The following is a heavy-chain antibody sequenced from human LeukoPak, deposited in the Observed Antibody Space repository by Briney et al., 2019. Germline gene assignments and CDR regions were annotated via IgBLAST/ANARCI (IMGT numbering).Heavy chain of an antibody. Sequence: ASVKVSCKASGYTFTNYYMHWVRQAPGQGLQWMGIINPSGGSTSYSRKFQGRVTMTRDTSTSTVYMELSSLRSEDTAVYYCARESGVTTYYFDYWGQGTLVTVSS. D-gene: IGHD3-10*01. J-gene: IGHJ4*02. CDR3: ARESGVTTYYFDY. CDR2: INPSGGST. V-gene: IGHV1-46*01. CDR1: GYTFTNYY.